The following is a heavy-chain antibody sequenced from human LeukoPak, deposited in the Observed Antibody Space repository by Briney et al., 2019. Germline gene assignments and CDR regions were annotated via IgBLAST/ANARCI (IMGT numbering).Heavy chain of an antibody. J-gene: IGHJ4*02. CDR2: IRNDGSNK. V-gene: IGHV3-30*02. CDR3: AKKGHDNSGLFDY. D-gene: IGHD5-12*01. Sequence: QTGGSLRLSCAASEFPFSGYGMNWVRQAPGKGLEWVAFIRNDGSNKYYVDSVKDRFTISRDNSKNTLYLQMDSLRAEDTAVYYCAKKGHDNSGLFDYWGQGTLVTVSS. CDR1: EFPFSGYG.